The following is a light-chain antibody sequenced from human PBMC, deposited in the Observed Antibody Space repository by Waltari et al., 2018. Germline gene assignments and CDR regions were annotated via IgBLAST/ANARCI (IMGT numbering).Light chain of an antibody. CDR1: QTFSSSY. V-gene: IGKV3-20*01. J-gene: IGKJ4*01. CDR3: QHYGTSPPLT. CDR2: GAS. Sequence: EIVLTQSPGTLSLSTGERGTRSCRASQTFSSSYLAWYQQKPGQAPRLLIYGASTRAAGCPVRFSGSGSGTDFTLTISRLEPEDFAVYYCQHYGTSPPLTFGGGTKVEIK.